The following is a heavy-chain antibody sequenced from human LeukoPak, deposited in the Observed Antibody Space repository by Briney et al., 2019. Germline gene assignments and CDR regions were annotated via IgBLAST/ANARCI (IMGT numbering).Heavy chain of an antibody. D-gene: IGHD1-26*01. CDR1: GGSVSSANYY. J-gene: IGHJ3*02. Sequence: PSETLSLTCTVSGGSVSSANYYWAWIRQPPGKGLEWITSIYYSGHTYYNPSLKSPVSTSVDTSKNQFFLHLSSVTAADTAVYYCARALGGGSNDAFDIWGQGTMVTVSS. V-gene: IGHV4-39*01. CDR2: IYYSGHT. CDR3: ARALGGGSNDAFDI.